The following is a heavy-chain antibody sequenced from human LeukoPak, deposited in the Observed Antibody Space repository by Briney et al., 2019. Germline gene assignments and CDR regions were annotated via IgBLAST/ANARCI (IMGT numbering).Heavy chain of an antibody. V-gene: IGHV3-7*03. D-gene: IGHD4-17*01. Sequence: PGGSLRLPWAASGFPFYIYCMSGARRAPGRGLEWVANIKQDGSEKYYVDSVKGRFTISRDNAKNSLYLQMNSLRAEDTAVYFCARGQTTVTNWGQGTLVTVSS. CDR1: GFPFYIYC. CDR2: IKQDGSEK. J-gene: IGHJ4*02. CDR3: ARGQTTVTN.